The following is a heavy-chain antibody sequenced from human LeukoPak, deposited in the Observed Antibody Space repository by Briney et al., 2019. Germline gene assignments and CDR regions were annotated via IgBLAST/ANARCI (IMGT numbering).Heavy chain of an antibody. CDR2: ISWNSVSI. D-gene: IGHD3-9*01. CDR1: GFTLDDYV. CDR3: ARINYDILTGYYYYGMDV. Sequence: GGSLRLSCAASGFTLDDYVMHWVRQAPGKGLEWVSGISWNSVSIGYADSVKGRFTISRDNAKNSLYLQMNSLRAEDTAVYYCARINYDILTGYYYYGMDVWGQGTTVTVSS. V-gene: IGHV3-9*01. J-gene: IGHJ6*02.